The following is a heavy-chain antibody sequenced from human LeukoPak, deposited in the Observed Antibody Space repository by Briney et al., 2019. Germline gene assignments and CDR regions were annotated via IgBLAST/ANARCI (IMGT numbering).Heavy chain of an antibody. V-gene: IGHV4-34*01. CDR2: VNHSGST. J-gene: IGHJ5*02. Sequence: PSETLSLTCAVYGESFSGYYWSWIRQPPGKGLEWIGEVNHSGSTNYNPSLKSRVTISVDTSKNQFSLKLSSVTAADTAVYYCARGRPRRLWFGEPSGNWFDPWGQGTLVTVSS. CDR3: ARGRPRRLWFGEPSGNWFDP. CDR1: GESFSGYY. D-gene: IGHD3-10*01.